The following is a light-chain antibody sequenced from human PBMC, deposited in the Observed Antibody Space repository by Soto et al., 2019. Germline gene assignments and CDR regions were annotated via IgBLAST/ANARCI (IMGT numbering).Light chain of an antibody. Sequence: QSALTQPRSVSGSPGQSVTISCTGTSSDVGGYNYVSWYQQHPGKAPKLMIYDVSKRPSGVPDRFSGSKSGNTASLTISGLQAEDEADYYCCSYAGSSYYAFGTGTKLTVL. CDR2: DVS. V-gene: IGLV2-11*01. CDR3: CSYAGSSYYA. CDR1: SSDVGGYNY. J-gene: IGLJ1*01.